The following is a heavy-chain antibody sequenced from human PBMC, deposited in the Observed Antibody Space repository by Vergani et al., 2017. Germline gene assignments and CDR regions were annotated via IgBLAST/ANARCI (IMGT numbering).Heavy chain of an antibody. J-gene: IGHJ5*02. CDR2: INPNSGGT. D-gene: IGHD1-1*01. CDR1: GYTSTGYY. V-gene: IGHV1-2*02. CDR3: AKSLKPTVHWEWVDP. Sequence: QVQLVQSGAEVKKPGASVKVSCKASGYTSTGYYIHWVRQAPGQGLEWMGWINPNSGGTNYAQKFHGRVTMTMDTSISTAHLELSSLRSGDTAIYYCAKSLKPTVHWEWVDPWGQGTLVTVSS.